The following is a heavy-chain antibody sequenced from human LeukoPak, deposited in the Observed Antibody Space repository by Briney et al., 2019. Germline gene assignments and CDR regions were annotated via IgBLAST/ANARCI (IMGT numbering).Heavy chain of an antibody. D-gene: IGHD3-10*01. CDR1: GSSFSNYY. V-gene: IGHV4-39*07. J-gene: IGHJ4*02. Sequence: PSETLSLTCTVSGSSFSNYYWGWIRQAPGKGLEWIGSIYYSGNTYYNSSLNSRVTISLDTSKNQFSLNLFSVTAADTAMYYCTRANGYGLIDYWGQGTLVTVSS. CDR2: IYYSGNT. CDR3: TRANGYGLIDY.